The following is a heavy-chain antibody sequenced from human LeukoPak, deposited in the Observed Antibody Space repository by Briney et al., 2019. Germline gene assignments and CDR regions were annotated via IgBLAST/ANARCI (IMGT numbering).Heavy chain of an antibody. CDR2: ISYDGTNK. CDR1: GFTVSSYG. CDR3: AKVRDSSSWSYYYYYYGMDV. J-gene: IGHJ6*04. D-gene: IGHD6-13*01. V-gene: IGHV3-30*18. Sequence: GGSLRLSCAASGFTVSSYGMHWVRQAPGKGLEWVAVISYDGTNKYYAHSVTGRFTIYRDNSKNTLYLQMNSLRAEDTAVYYCAKVRDSSSWSYYYYYYGMDVWGKGTTVTVSS.